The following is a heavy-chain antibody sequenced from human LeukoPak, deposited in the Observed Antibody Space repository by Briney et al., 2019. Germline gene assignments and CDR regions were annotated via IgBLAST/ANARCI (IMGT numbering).Heavy chain of an antibody. CDR1: GGSISRGCYY. V-gene: IGHV4-31*03. Sequence: PSETLSLTCTVSGGSISRGCYYWSWIRQHPGKGLEYIGYIYYSGIIYYNPSLKSRVTISLDPSKNQFSLKLSSVTAADTAVYYCARSVPSLDYLFDSWGHGTLVTVSS. J-gene: IGHJ5*01. CDR3: ARSVPSLDYLFDS. D-gene: IGHD4-11*01. CDR2: IYYSGII.